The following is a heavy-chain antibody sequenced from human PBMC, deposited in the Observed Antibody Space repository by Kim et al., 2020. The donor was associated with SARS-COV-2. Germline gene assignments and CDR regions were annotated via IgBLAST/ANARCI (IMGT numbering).Heavy chain of an antibody. D-gene: IGHD2-15*01. V-gene: IGHV3-48*02. J-gene: IGHJ6*02. Sequence: RFTISRDNAKNSPYLQMNSLRDEDTAVYYCARDPWVVVAATDFYYYGMDVWGQGTTVTVSS. CDR3: ARDPWVVVAATDFYYYGMDV.